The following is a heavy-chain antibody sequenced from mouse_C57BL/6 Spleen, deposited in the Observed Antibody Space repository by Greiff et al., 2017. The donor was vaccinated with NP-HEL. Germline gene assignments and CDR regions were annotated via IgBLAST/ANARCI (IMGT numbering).Heavy chain of an antibody. Sequence: QVQLKESGPELVKPGASVKLSCKASGYTFTSYDINWVKQRPGQGLEWIGWIYPRDGSTKYNEKFKGKATLTVDTSSSTAYMELHSLTSEDSAVYFCAGLAWFAYWGQGTLVTVSA. V-gene: IGHV1-85*01. CDR2: IYPRDGST. J-gene: IGHJ3*01. CDR1: GYTFTSYD. CDR3: AGLAWFAY.